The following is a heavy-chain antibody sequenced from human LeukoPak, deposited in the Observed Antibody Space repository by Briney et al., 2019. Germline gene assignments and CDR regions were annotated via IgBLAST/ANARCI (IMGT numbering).Heavy chain of an antibody. D-gene: IGHD3-9*01. J-gene: IGHJ4*02. Sequence: PGGSLRLSCEASGFXFSSFWMSWVRQAPGKGLEWVANIKQDGSEKYYVDSVKGRFTISRDNSKNTLYLQMNSLRAGDTAVYYCARDPGSLRYSYFDYWGQGTLVTVSS. CDR2: IKQDGSEK. V-gene: IGHV3-7*01. CDR3: ARDPGSLRYSYFDY. CDR1: GFXFSSFW.